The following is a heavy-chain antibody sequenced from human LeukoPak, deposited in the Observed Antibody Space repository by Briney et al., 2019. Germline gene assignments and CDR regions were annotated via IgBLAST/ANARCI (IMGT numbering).Heavy chain of an antibody. CDR3: ARAHYYDSSGFSNYFDY. CDR2: INPNSGGT. V-gene: IGHV1-2*02. D-gene: IGHD3-22*01. J-gene: IGHJ4*02. CDR1: GYTFTGYY. Sequence: ASVKVSCKASGYTFTGYYMYWVRQAPGQGLEWMGWINPNSGGTNYAQKFQGRVTMTRDTSISTAYMELSRLRSDDTAVYYCARAHYYDSSGFSNYFDYWGQGTLVTVSS.